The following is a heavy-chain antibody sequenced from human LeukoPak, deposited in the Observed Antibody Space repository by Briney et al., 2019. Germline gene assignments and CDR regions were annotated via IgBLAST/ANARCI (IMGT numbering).Heavy chain of an antibody. J-gene: IGHJ6*02. CDR3: ARGSYGSGSYYDTGNYYYGMDV. CDR2: INHSGST. D-gene: IGHD3-10*01. CDR1: GGSFSGYY. Sequence: PSETLSLTCAVYGGSFSGYYWSWIRQPPGKGLEWIGEINHSGSTNYNPSLQSRGTISVDTSKTQFSLKLSSVTAADTAVYYCARGSYGSGSYYDTGNYYYGMDVWGQGTTVTVSS. V-gene: IGHV4-34*01.